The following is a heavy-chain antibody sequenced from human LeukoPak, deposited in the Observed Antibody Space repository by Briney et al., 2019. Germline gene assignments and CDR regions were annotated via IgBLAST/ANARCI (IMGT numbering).Heavy chain of an antibody. J-gene: IGHJ5*02. Sequence: NPSQTLSLTCTVSGGSISSGGYYWSWIRQPPGKGLEWIGYIYHSGSTYYNPSLKSRVTISVDRSKNQFSLRLSSVTAADTAIYYCARDFNWFDPWGQGTLVAVSS. CDR2: IYHSGST. V-gene: IGHV4-30-2*01. CDR1: GGSISSGGYY. CDR3: ARDFNWFDP.